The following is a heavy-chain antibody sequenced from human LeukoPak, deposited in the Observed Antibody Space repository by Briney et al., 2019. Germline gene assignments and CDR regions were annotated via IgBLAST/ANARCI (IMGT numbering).Heavy chain of an antibody. J-gene: IGHJ5*02. Sequence: ASVKVSCKASGYTFTGYYMHWVRQAPGQGLEWMGWINPNSGGTNYAQKFQGRVTMTRDTSISTAYMELSRLRSDDTAVYYCARQYGSGSYSWFDPWGQGTLVTVSS. CDR1: GYTFTGYY. V-gene: IGHV1-2*02. D-gene: IGHD3-10*01. CDR2: INPNSGGT. CDR3: ARQYGSGSYSWFDP.